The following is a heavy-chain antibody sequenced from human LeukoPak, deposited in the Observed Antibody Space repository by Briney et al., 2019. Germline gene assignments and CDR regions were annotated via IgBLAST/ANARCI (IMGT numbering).Heavy chain of an antibody. J-gene: IGHJ5*02. V-gene: IGHV1-2*02. D-gene: IGHD3-22*01. Sequence: ASVKVSCKASGYTFTGYYMHWVRQAPGQGLEWMGWINPNSGGINYAQKFQGRVTMTRDTSISTAYMELSSLRSEDTAVYYCAADLSPDYYDSSGYYSGGLGPWGQGTLVTVSS. CDR1: GYTFTGYY. CDR3: AADLSPDYYDSSGYYSGGLGP. CDR2: INPNSGGI.